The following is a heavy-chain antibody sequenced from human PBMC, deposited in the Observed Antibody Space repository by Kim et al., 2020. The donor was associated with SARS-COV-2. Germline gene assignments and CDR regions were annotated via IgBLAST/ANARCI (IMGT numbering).Heavy chain of an antibody. Sequence: AQKFQGRVTITRDTSAGTAYMELSSLRSEDTAVYYCARSPDIVATISLDYWGQGTLVTVSS. J-gene: IGHJ4*02. CDR3: ARSPDIVATISLDY. V-gene: IGHV1-3*01. D-gene: IGHD5-12*01.